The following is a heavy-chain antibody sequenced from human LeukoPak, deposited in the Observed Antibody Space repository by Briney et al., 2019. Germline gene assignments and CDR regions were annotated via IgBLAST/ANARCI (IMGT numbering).Heavy chain of an antibody. Sequence: GASVKVSCKASGGTFSSYAISWVRQAPGQGLEWMGGIIPIFGTANYAQKFQGRVTMTRDTSTSTVYMELSSLRSEDTAVYYCARDGSSWYYFDYWGQGTLVTVSS. V-gene: IGHV1-69*05. CDR1: GGTFSSYA. D-gene: IGHD6-13*01. J-gene: IGHJ4*02. CDR2: IIPIFGTA. CDR3: ARDGSSWYYFDY.